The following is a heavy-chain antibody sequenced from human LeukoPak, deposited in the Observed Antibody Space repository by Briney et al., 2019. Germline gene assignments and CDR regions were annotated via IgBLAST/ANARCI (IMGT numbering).Heavy chain of an antibody. D-gene: IGHD3-10*01. CDR1: GFTFSSIG. J-gene: IGHJ6*03. V-gene: IGHV3-30*02. CDR3: AKDRGVYYYYYMDV. CDR2: IWYDGSNK. Sequence: GGSLRLSCAASGFTFSSIGMHWVRQAPGKGLEWVAFIWYDGSNKYYADSVKGRFTISRDNSKDTLYLQMNSLKTEDTAVYYCAKDRGVYYYYYMDVWGKGTTVTVSS.